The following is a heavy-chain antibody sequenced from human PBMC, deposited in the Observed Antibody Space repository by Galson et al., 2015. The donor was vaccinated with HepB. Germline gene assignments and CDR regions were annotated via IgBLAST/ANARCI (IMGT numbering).Heavy chain of an antibody. CDR3: ARGHGSGWTNFDY. CDR2: TYYRSKWYS. CDR1: GDSVSSDSTA. D-gene: IGHD6-19*01. Sequence: CAISGDSVSSDSTAWSWIRQSPSRGLEWLGRTYYRSKWYSDYAVSVKSRITINPDTSKNQFSLQLNSVTPEDTAVYYCARGHGSGWTNFDYWGQGTLVTVSS. J-gene: IGHJ4*02. V-gene: IGHV6-1*01.